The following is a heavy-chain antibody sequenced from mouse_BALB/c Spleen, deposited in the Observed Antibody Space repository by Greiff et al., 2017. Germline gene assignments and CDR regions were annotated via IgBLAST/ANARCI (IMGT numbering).Heavy chain of an antibody. CDR1: GFTFSDYY. CDR2: ISDGGSYT. Sequence: DVKLVESGGGLVKPGGSLKLSCAASGFTFSDYYMYWVRQTPEKRLEWVATISDGGSYTYYPDSVKGRFTISRDNAKNNLYLQMSSLKSEDTAMYYCARVGGDYAMDYWGQGTSVTVSS. J-gene: IGHJ4*01. V-gene: IGHV5-4*02. CDR3: ARVGGDYAMDY.